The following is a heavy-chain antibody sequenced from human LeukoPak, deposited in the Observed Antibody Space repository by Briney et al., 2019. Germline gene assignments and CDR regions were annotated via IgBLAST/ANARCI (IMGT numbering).Heavy chain of an antibody. Sequence: ASVKVSCKASGYTFTGYYMHWVRQAPEQGLEWMGRINPNSGGTNYAQKFQGRVTMTRDTSISTAYMELSRLRSDDTAVYYCARAGVDGDNSDYWGQGTLVTVSS. CDR1: GYTFTGYY. CDR2: INPNSGGT. D-gene: IGHD4-17*01. J-gene: IGHJ4*02. CDR3: ARAGVDGDNSDY. V-gene: IGHV1-2*06.